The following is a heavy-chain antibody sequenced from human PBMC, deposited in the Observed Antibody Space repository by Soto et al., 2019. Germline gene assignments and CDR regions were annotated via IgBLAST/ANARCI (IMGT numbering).Heavy chain of an antibody. D-gene: IGHD6-13*01. J-gene: IGHJ4*02. CDR3: ARGVGQQLVPWYFDY. CDR1: GGSISSGDYY. CDR2: IYYSGSS. V-gene: IGHV4-30-4*01. Sequence: SETLSLTCTVSGGSISSGDYYWSWIRQPPGKGLEWVGYIYYSGSSYYNPSLKSRVTISVDTSKNQFSLKLSSVTAADTAVYYCARGVGQQLVPWYFDYWGQGTLVTVSS.